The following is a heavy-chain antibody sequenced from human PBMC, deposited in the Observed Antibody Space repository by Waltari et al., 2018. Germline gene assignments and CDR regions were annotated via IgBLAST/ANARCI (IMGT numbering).Heavy chain of an antibody. D-gene: IGHD6-13*01. Sequence: QVQLVQSGAEVKKPGASVKVSCTTSGYTFTNYDINWGRQATGQGIEWMGGMNPNSGNTGFAQKFQDRLIMTANTAITTAYMELTGLTSDDTAVYYCARGAAPGKGAHWFDPWGQGTLVIVSS. CDR1: GYTFTNYD. CDR3: ARGAAPGKGAHWFDP. J-gene: IGHJ5*02. V-gene: IGHV1-8*01. CDR2: MNPNSGNT.